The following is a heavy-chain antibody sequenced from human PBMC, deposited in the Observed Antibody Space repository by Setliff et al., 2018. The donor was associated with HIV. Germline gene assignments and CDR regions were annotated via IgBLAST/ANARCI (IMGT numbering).Heavy chain of an antibody. CDR3: AKDGGDYNLDYYYYMDV. CDR1: GYTFTGYY. CDR2: INPNSGGT. V-gene: IGHV1-2*02. D-gene: IGHD2-21*01. Sequence: ASVKVSCKASGYTFTGYYMHWVRQAPGQGLEWMGWINPNSGGTNYAQKFQGRVTMTRDTSISTAYMELSSLRAEDTAMYYCAKDGGDYNLDYYYYMDVWGKGTTVTVSS. J-gene: IGHJ6*03.